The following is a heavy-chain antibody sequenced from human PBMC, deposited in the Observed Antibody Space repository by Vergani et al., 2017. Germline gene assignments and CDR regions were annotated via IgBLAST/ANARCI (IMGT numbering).Heavy chain of an antibody. J-gene: IGHJ5*02. CDR1: GFPFSSYA. Sequence: EVQLLESGGGLVQPGGSLRLSCAASGFPFSSYAMSWVRQAPGKGLEWVSAISGSGGSTYYADSVKGRFTISRDNSKNTLYLQMNSLRAEDTAVYYCAKGPRCSSTSCYTAWFDPWGQGTLVTVSS. CDR3: AKGPRCSSTSCYTAWFDP. V-gene: IGHV3-23*01. CDR2: ISGSGGST. D-gene: IGHD2-2*02.